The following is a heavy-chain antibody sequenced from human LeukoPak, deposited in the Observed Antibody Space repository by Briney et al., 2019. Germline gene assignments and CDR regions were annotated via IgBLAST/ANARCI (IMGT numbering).Heavy chain of an antibody. Sequence: PGGSLRLSCAASGFTFSSYGMSWVRQAPGRGLEWVSAISGSGGSTYYADSVKGRFTISRDNSKNTLYLQMNSLRAEDTAVYYCARVGYCSGGSCHDAFDIWGQGTMVTVSS. V-gene: IGHV3-23*01. CDR1: GFTFSSYG. D-gene: IGHD2-15*01. CDR3: ARVGYCSGGSCHDAFDI. J-gene: IGHJ3*02. CDR2: ISGSGGST.